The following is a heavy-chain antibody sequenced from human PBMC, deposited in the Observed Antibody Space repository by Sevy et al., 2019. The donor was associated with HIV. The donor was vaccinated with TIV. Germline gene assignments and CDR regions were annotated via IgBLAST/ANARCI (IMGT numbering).Heavy chain of an antibody. Sequence: ASVKVSCKVSGYTLNQLSMHWVRQAAGKGLEWMGSVDPEDGETAYAQKFQGRVTMTEDTSIDTAYMELSSLRSEDTAVYYCATTKDYYESSGSPVDYWGQGTLVTVSS. CDR1: GYTLNQLS. CDR3: ATTKDYYESSGSPVDY. V-gene: IGHV1-24*01. D-gene: IGHD3-22*01. J-gene: IGHJ4*02. CDR2: VDPEDGET.